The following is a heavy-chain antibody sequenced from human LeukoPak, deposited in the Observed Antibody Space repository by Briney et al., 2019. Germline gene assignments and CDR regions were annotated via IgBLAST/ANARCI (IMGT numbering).Heavy chain of an antibody. V-gene: IGHV3-21*01. CDR1: GFAFSSYS. D-gene: IGHD4-11*01. CDR2: ISSSSSYI. J-gene: IGHJ4*02. Sequence: GGSLRLSCAASGFAFSSYSMNWVRQAPGKGLEWVSSISSSSSYIYYADSVKGRFTISRDNAKNSLYLQMSSLRAEDTAVYYCASNLQSARFDYWGQGTLVTVSS. CDR3: ASNLQSARFDY.